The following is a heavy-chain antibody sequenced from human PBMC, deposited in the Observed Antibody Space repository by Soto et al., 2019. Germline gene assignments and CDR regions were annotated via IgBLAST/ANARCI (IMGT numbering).Heavy chain of an antibody. D-gene: IGHD2-15*01. V-gene: IGHV1-69*08. J-gene: IGHJ4*02. CDR2: IIPILGIA. Sequence: QVQLVQSGAEVKKPGSSVKVSCKASGGTFSSYTISWVRQAPGQGLEWMGRIIPILGIANYAQKFQGRVTITADKSTSTAYMELSSLRSEDTAVYYCAREMVGYCSGGSCFEFDYCGQGTLVTVSS. CDR3: AREMVGYCSGGSCFEFDY. CDR1: GGTFSSYT.